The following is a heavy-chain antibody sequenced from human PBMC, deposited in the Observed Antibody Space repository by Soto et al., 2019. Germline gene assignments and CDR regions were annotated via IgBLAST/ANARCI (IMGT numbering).Heavy chain of an antibody. Sequence: QVQLQESGPGLVKPSETLSLTCTVSGGSISSYYWSWIRQPPGKGLEWIGYIYYSGSTNYNPSLKSRVTISVDTSKNQFSLKLSSVTAADTAVYYCARVGGYCSGGSCYFFDYWGQGTLVTVSS. CDR2: IYYSGST. CDR3: ARVGGYCSGGSCYFFDY. CDR1: GGSISSYY. V-gene: IGHV4-59*01. J-gene: IGHJ4*02. D-gene: IGHD2-15*01.